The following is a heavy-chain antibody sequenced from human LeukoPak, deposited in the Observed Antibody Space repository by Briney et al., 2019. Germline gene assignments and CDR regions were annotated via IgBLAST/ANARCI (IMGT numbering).Heavy chain of an antibody. CDR2: INHSGST. CDR1: GGSFSSYY. J-gene: IGHJ4*02. Sequence: SETLSLTCAVYGGSFSSYYWSWIRQPPGKGLEWIGEINHSGSTNYNPSLKSRVTISVDTSKNQFSLKLSSVTAADTAVYYCARVSGSSSWYFWGQGTLVTVSS. CDR3: ARVSGSSSWYF. V-gene: IGHV4-34*01. D-gene: IGHD6-13*01.